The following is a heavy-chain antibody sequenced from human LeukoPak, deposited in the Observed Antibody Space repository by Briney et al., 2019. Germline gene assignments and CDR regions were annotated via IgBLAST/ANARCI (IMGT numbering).Heavy chain of an antibody. D-gene: IGHD6-13*01. CDR2: INPSGGST. J-gene: IGHJ4*02. Sequence: ASVTVSCKASGYTFTSYYMHWVRQAPGQGLEWMGIINPSGGSTSYAQKFQGRVTMTRDMSTSTVYMELSSLRSEDTAVHYCARDVSVAAAGLVGYWGQGTLVTVSS. CDR3: ARDVSVAAAGLVGY. CDR1: GYTFTSYY. V-gene: IGHV1-46*01.